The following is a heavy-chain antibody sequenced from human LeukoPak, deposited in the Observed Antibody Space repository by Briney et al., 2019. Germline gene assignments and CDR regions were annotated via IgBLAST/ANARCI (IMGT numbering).Heavy chain of an antibody. V-gene: IGHV3-23*01. CDR1: GFTFSSYA. CDR3: AKDPSTYYGGNDWFDP. D-gene: IGHD4-23*01. CDR2: ISGSGGST. J-gene: IGHJ5*02. Sequence: GRSLRPSCAASGFTFSSYAMSWVRQAPGKGLEWVSAISGSGGSTYYADSVKGRFTISRDNSKNTLYLQTNSLRAEDTAVYYCAKDPSTYYGGNDWFDPWGQGTLVTVSS.